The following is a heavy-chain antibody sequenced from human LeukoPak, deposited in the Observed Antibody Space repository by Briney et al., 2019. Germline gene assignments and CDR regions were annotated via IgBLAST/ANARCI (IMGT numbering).Heavy chain of an antibody. J-gene: IGHJ4*02. CDR1: VFPFSRYS. Sequence: GGSLRLSCTTSVFPFSRYSMNWVRQAPGKGLEWVSYITSSGDTIYYADSVKGRFTISRDNAKNSVYLQMNSLRAEDTAVYYCARDFLPYSSSSGGLDYWGQGTLVTVSS. CDR3: ARDFLPYSSSSGGLDY. V-gene: IGHV3-48*01. CDR2: ITSSGDTI. D-gene: IGHD6-6*01.